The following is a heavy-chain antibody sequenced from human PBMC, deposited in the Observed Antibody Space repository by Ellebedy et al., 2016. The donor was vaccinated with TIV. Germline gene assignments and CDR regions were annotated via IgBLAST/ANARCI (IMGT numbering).Heavy chain of an antibody. J-gene: IGHJ6*02. CDR1: GYTFTSFT. V-gene: IGHV1-3*01. CDR2: IIGGSGNT. CDR3: ARGFGMVRGVTGMDV. D-gene: IGHD3-10*01. Sequence: ASVKVSXXASGYTFTSFTIHWLRQAPGQRLEWMGWIIGGSGNTRYSQRFQGRLTITRDTSVSVAYMELSSLRAEDTAVYYCARGFGMVRGVTGMDVWGQGTTVTVSS.